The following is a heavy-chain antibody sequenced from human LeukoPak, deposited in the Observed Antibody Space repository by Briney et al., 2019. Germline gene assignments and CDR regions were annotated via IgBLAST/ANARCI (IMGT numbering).Heavy chain of an antibody. CDR1: GFTFSNYW. D-gene: IGHD3-22*01. CDR2: INSDGSSR. J-gene: IGHJ4*02. V-gene: IGHV3-74*01. Sequence: PGGSLRLSCAASGFTFSNYWMSWVRQAPGKGLVWVSRINSDGSSRHYADSVKGRFTISRDNAKNTLHLQMTSLTAEDTAVYYCARGGPDSSDYSSLFDYWGRGILVTVSS. CDR3: ARGGPDSSDYSSLFDY.